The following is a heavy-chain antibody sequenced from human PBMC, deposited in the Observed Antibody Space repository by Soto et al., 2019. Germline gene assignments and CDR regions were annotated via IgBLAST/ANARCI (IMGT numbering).Heavy chain of an antibody. CDR3: ASQPWRYSGYEGMADAFDI. J-gene: IGHJ3*02. V-gene: IGHV4-30-4*01. CDR1: GGSISSGDYY. CDR2: IYYSGST. Sequence: TSETLSLTCTVSGGSISSGDYYWSWMRQPPGKGLEWIGYIYYSGSTYYNPSLKSRVTISVDTSKNQFSLKLSSVTAADTAVYYCASQPWRYSGYEGMADAFDIWGQGTMGTVS. D-gene: IGHD5-12*01.